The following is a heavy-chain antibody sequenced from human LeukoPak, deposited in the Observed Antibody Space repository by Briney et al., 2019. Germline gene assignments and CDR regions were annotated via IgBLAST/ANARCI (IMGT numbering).Heavy chain of an antibody. D-gene: IGHD3-3*01. J-gene: IGHJ3*02. CDR2: INPNSGGT. CDR3: ARRFLESSYAFDI. Sequence: GASVKVSCMASGYTFTGYYMHWVRQAPGQGVEWMGWINPNSGGTNYVQKFQGRVTMTRNTSISTAYMELSRLRSDDTAVYYCARRFLESSYAFDIWSQGTMVTVSS. CDR1: GYTFTGYY. V-gene: IGHV1-2*02.